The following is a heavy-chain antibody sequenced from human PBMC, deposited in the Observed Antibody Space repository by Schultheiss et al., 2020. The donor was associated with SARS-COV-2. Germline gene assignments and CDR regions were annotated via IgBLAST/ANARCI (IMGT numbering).Heavy chain of an antibody. V-gene: IGHV2-5*02. D-gene: IGHD3-22*01. J-gene: IGHJ4*02. CDR2: IYWDDDK. CDR1: GFSLSTSGVG. CDR3: AHAFCDSSVYYYMFDY. Sequence: SGPTLVKPTQTLTLTCTFSGFSLSTSGVGVGWIRQPPGKALEWLALIYWDDDKRYSPSLKSRLTITKDTSKNQVVLIMTNMDPVDTATYYCAHAFCDSSVYYYMFDYWGQGTLVTVSS.